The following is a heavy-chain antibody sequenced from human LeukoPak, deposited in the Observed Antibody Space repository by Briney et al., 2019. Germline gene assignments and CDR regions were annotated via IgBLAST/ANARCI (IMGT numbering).Heavy chain of an antibody. CDR1: DDSISSFY. J-gene: IGHJ2*01. CDR3: ARHTTNSGSAFDL. CDR2: IHSVGHT. Sequence: PSETLSLTCTVSDDSISSFYWGWIRQPPGKGLEWIGYIHSVGHTNYNPSLKSRVSMSIDTSKKQFSLKVTSVTATDTAIYYCARHTTNSGSAFDLWGRGTLVTVSS. V-gene: IGHV4-59*08. D-gene: IGHD3-10*01.